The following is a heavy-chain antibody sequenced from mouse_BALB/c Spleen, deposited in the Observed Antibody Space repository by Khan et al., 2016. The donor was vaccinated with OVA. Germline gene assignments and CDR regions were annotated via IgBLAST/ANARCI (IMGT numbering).Heavy chain of an antibody. CDR1: GYSITSDYA. CDR2: ISYSGTT. J-gene: IGHJ3*01. Sequence: EVQLLESGPGLVKPSQSLSLTCTVTGYSITSDYAWNWIRQFPGNKLEWMGSISYSGTTSYTPSLKSRVSITRDTSKNQFFLQLNSVTTEDTATYFCARGRAYWGQGTLVTVSA. V-gene: IGHV3-2*02. D-gene: IGHD3-3*01. CDR3: ARGRAY.